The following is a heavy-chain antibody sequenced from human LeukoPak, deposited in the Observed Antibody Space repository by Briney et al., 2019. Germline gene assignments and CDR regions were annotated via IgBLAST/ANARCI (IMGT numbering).Heavy chain of an antibody. D-gene: IGHD3-10*01. CDR2: ITDSGSST. J-gene: IGHJ4*02. CDR3: SRSTRNFGSAMYDFDG. CDR1: GFTFTGYY. V-gene: IGHV3-64*01. Sequence: GGSLRLSCAASGFTFTGYYLHWVRQTPGKGLEYISTITDSGSSTYHTNSVRGRFTISRDTSKNTLYIQMGSLRTEDTAVYYCSRSTRNFGSAMYDFDGWGQGTLVTVSS.